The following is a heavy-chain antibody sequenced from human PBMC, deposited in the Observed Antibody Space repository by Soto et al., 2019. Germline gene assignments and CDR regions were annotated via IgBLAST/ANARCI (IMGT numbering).Heavy chain of an antibody. CDR3: ARDHGYCTNGVCYHYYYYYGMDV. Sequence: ASVKVSCKASGYTFTSYYMHWVRQAPGQGLEWMGIINPSGGSTSYAQKFQGRVTMTRDTSTSTVYMELSSLRSEDTAVYYCARDHGYCTNGVCYHYYYYYGMDVWGQGTTVTVSS. CDR2: INPSGGST. V-gene: IGHV1-46*01. CDR1: GYTFTSYY. D-gene: IGHD2-8*01. J-gene: IGHJ6*02.